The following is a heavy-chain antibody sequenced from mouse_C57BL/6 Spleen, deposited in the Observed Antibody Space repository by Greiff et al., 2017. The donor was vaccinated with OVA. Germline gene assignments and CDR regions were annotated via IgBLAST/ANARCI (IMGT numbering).Heavy chain of an antibody. CDR1: GYTFTSYW. CDR3: ARCYYEYDGGGAD. V-gene: IGHV1-64*01. Sequence: VQLQQPGAELVKPGASVKLSCKASGYTFTSYWMHWVKQRPGQGLEWIGMIHPNSGSTNYNEKFKSKATLTVDQSSSTAYMQLSSLTAEDSAVYYCARCYYEYDGGGADWGQGTLVTVSA. J-gene: IGHJ3*01. D-gene: IGHD2-4*01. CDR2: IHPNSGST.